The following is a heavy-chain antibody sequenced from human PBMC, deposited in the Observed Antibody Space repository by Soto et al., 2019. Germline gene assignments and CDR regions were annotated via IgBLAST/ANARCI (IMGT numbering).Heavy chain of an antibody. V-gene: IGHV3-64D*08. J-gene: IGHJ4*02. D-gene: IGHD3-22*01. CDR3: VKDTYDSSGLFLE. CDR1: GFTFSSYA. CDR2: ISSNGGST. Sequence: GGSLRLSCSASGFTFSSYAMHWVRQAPGKGLEYVSAISSNGGSTYYADSVKGRFTISRDNSKNTLYLQMSSLRAEDTAVYYCVKDTYDSSGLFLEWGQGTLVTVSS.